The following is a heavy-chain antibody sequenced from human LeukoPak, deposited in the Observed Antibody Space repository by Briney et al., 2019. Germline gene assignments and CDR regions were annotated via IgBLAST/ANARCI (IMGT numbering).Heavy chain of an antibody. V-gene: IGHV3-23*01. J-gene: IGHJ4*02. CDR1: DFTFSTYG. CDR2: IDYSGGST. CDR3: AKGTGDTAYYFDF. Sequence: GGSLRLSCAASDFTFSTYGMSWVRQAPGKGLEWVSGIDYSGGSTYYADSVKGRFTISRDNSKNTLYLQMSGLRAEDTAIYYCAKGTGDTAYYFDFWGQGVLVTVSS. D-gene: IGHD7-27*01.